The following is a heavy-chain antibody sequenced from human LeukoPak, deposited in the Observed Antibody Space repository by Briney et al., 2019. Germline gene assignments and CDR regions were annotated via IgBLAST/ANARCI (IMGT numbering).Heavy chain of an antibody. D-gene: IGHD3-3*01. Sequence: GASVKVSCKASGGTFSSYAISWVRQAPGQGLEWMGWISAYNGNTNYAQKLQGRVTMTTDTSTSTAYMELRSLRSDDTAVYYCARVGNYDFWSGQHNYNWFDPWGQGTLVTVSS. CDR2: ISAYNGNT. V-gene: IGHV1-18*01. CDR3: ARVGNYDFWSGQHNYNWFDP. J-gene: IGHJ5*02. CDR1: GGTFSSYA.